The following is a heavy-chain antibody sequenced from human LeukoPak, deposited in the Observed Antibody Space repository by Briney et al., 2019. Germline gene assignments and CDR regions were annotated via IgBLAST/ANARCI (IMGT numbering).Heavy chain of an antibody. CDR1: GGSISSGSYY. D-gene: IGHD6-25*01. V-gene: IGHV4-61*02. Sequence: SETLSLTCTVSGGSISSGSYYWSWVRQPAGKGLEWIGRIYTSGSTNYNPSLKSRVTISVDTSKNQFSLKLSSVTAADTAVYYCARERSWRLVHYYYYMDVWGKGTTVTVSS. CDR3: ARERSWRLVHYYYYMDV. CDR2: IYTSGST. J-gene: IGHJ6*03.